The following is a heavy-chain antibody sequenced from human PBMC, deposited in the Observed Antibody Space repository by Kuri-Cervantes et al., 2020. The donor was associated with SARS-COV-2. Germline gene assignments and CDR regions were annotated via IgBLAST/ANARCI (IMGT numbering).Heavy chain of an antibody. V-gene: IGHV3-7*01. J-gene: IGHJ5*02. CDR3: AKPATVTTRYWFDP. Sequence: GGSLRLSCAASGFTFSSYWTSWVRQAPGKGLEWVANIKQDGSEKYYVDSVKGRFTISRDNAKNSLYLQMNSLRAEDTAVYYCAKPATVTTRYWFDPWGQGTLVTVSS. CDR2: IKQDGSEK. D-gene: IGHD4-11*01. CDR1: GFTFSSYW.